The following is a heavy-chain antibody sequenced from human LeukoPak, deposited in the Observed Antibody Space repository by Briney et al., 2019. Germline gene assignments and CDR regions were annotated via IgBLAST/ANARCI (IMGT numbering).Heavy chain of an antibody. Sequence: TTSETLSLTCTVSGGSIRSYYWSWIRQPPGKGLEWIGYIYYSGSTNYNPSLKSRVTISVDTSKNQFSLKLSSVTAADTAVYYCAGVFRPLGDTARSWFDPWGQGTLVTVSS. CDR1: GGSIRSYY. V-gene: IGHV4-59*01. J-gene: IGHJ5*02. CDR2: IYYSGST. CDR3: AGVFRPLGDTARSWFDP. D-gene: IGHD5-18*01.